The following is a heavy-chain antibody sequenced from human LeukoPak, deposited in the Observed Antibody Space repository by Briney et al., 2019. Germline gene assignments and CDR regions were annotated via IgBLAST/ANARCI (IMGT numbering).Heavy chain of an antibody. V-gene: IGHV3-30-3*01. D-gene: IGHD5-12*01. CDR2: ISYDGSNK. CDR3: ARAIVATGIDY. CDR1: GFTFSSYA. Sequence: GRSLRLSYAASGFTFSSYAMHWVRQAPGKGLEWVAVISYDGSNKYYADSVKGRFTISRDNSKNTLYLQMNSLRAEDTAVYYCARAIVATGIDYWGQGTLVTVSS. J-gene: IGHJ4*02.